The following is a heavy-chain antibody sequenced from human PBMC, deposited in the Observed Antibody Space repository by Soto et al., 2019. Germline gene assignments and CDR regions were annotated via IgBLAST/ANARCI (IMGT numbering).Heavy chain of an antibody. CDR3: AKTLIVVVIPQLPDFDL. D-gene: IGHD3-22*01. Sequence: GGSLRLSCAASGLTFSSYAMSWVRQAPGKGLEWVSAISGSGGSTYYADSVKGRFTISRDNSKNTLYLQMNSLRAEDTAVYCCAKTLIVVVIPQLPDFDLWGRGTLVTVSS. V-gene: IGHV3-23*01. CDR2: ISGSGGST. CDR1: GLTFSSYA. J-gene: IGHJ2*01.